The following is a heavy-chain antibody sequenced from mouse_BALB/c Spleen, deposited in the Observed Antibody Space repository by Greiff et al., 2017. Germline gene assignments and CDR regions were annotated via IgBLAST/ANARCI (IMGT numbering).Heavy chain of an antibody. CDR1: GFTFTDYY. J-gene: IGHJ4*01. V-gene: IGHV7-3*02. CDR2: IRNKANGYTT. D-gene: IGHD2-1*01. Sequence: EVQLQESGGGLVQPGGSLRLSCATSGFTFTDYYMSWVRQPPGKALEWLGFIRNKANGYTTEYSASVKGRFTISRDNSQSILYLQMNTLRAEDSATYYCARDTHGNYDYAMDYWGQGTSVTVSS. CDR3: ARDTHGNYDYAMDY.